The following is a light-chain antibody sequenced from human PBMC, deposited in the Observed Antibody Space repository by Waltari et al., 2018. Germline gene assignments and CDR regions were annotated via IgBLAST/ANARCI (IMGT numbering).Light chain of an antibody. Sequence: QSALTQLRSVSGSPGQSVTISCTGTSSDVGGYNYVPWYQQHPGKAPKFMLYDVNKRPSGVPDRFSGSKSGNTASLTISGLQAEDEADYYCCSYAGSYTFVFGGGTKLTVL. CDR3: CSYAGSYTFV. V-gene: IGLV2-11*01. CDR1: SSDVGGYNY. J-gene: IGLJ2*01. CDR2: DVN.